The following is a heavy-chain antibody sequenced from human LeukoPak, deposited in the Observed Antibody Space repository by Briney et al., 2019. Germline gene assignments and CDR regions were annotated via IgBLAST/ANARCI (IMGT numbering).Heavy chain of an antibody. D-gene: IGHD3-10*01. CDR2: IYSDNT. V-gene: IGHV3-66*01. CDR1: GFSVSTNS. J-gene: IGHJ4*02. Sequence: GGSLRLSCTASGFSVSTNSMSWVRQAPGKGLEWVSFIYSDNTHYSDSVKGRFTISRDNSKNTLYLQMNSLRAEDTAVYYCARDSGSGDYWGQGTLVTVSS. CDR3: ARDSGSGDY.